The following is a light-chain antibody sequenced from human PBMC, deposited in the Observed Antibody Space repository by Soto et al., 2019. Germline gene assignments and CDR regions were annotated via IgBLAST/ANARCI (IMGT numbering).Light chain of an antibody. J-gene: IGKJ3*01. Sequence: DIQMTQSPTSLSSSVGDRVTITCRASQDIRNFVAWYQQKQGKAPQLLIYAASTLQSGVPSRFSGSGSGTDFTLTINRLQHEDVATYSCQKYSSVPVFGPGTKVEIK. CDR3: QKYSSVPV. CDR2: AAS. V-gene: IGKV1-27*01. CDR1: QDIRNF.